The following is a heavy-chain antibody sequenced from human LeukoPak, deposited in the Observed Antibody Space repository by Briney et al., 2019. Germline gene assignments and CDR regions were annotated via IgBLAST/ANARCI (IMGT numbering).Heavy chain of an antibody. V-gene: IGHV4-34*01. J-gene: IGHJ3*02. D-gene: IGHD4-17*01. CDR3: ARRTSHDYGDYWAFDI. Sequence: SETLSLTCAVYGGSFSGYYWSWLRQPPGKGLEWIGEINHSGSTNYNPSLKSRVTISVDTSKNQFSLKLSSVTAADTAVYYCARRTSHDYGDYWAFDIWGQGTMVTVSS. CDR1: GGSFSGYY. CDR2: INHSGST.